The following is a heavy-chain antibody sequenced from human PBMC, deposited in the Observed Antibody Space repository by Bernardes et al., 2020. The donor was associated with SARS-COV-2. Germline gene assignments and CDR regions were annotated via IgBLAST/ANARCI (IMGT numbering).Heavy chain of an antibody. J-gene: IGHJ4*02. Sequence: GGSLTLSCAASGFTFSSYGMHWARQAPGKGLEWVAVIWYDGSNKYYADSVKGRFTISRDNSKNTLYLQMNSLRAEDTAVYYCARPLIAAAGIAIWGQGTLVTVSS. V-gene: IGHV3-33*01. D-gene: IGHD6-13*01. CDR3: ARPLIAAAGIAI. CDR1: GFTFSSYG. CDR2: IWYDGSNK.